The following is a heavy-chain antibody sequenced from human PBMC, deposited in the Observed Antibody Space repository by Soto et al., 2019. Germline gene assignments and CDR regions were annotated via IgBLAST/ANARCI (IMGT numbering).Heavy chain of an antibody. J-gene: IGHJ4*02. Sequence: PGGSLRLSCAASGFTFSNAWMSWVRQAPGKGLEWVGRIKSKTDGGTTDNADSVKGRFTTSRDKSKNTLYLHMNGLRVEDTAVYYCARVNTTLVDHFDCWGQGTLVTVSS. CDR2: IKSKTDGGTT. CDR3: ARVNTTLVDHFDC. V-gene: IGHV3-15*01. CDR1: GFTFSNAW. D-gene: IGHD5-18*01.